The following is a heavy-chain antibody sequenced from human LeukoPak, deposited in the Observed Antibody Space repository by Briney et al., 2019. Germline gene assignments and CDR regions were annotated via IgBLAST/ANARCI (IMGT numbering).Heavy chain of an antibody. CDR2: INSDGSST. CDR1: GFTFSSYW. D-gene: IGHD1-26*01. J-gene: IGHJ4*02. CDR3: ARESGSYYIYFDY. Sequence: GGSLRLSCAASGFTFSSYWMHWVRQAPGKGLVWVSRINSDGSSTSYADSVKGRFTISRDNAKNTLYLQMNSLRAEDTAVYYCARESGSYYIYFDYWGQGTLVTVSS. V-gene: IGHV3-74*01.